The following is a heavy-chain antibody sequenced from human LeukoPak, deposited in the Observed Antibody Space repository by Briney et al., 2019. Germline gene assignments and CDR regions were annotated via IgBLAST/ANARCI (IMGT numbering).Heavy chain of an antibody. J-gene: IGHJ6*02. CDR1: GGSISGYF. D-gene: IGHD3-22*01. CDR3: ARRSYDSSGYYGDYGMDV. V-gene: IGHV4-4*09. CDR2: IYSTGTT. Sequence: SETLSLTCTVSGGSISGYFWSWIRQPPGKGPEWIGYIYSTGTTNYNPSLKSRVTISVDTSKNQFSLKLSSVTAADTAVYYCARRSYDSSGYYGDYGMDVWGQGTTVTVSS.